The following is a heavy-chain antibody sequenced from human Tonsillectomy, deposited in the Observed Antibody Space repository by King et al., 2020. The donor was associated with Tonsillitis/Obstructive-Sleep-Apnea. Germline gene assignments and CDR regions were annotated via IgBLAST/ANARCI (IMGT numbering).Heavy chain of an antibody. CDR3: ASPTTMVTPGVDY. CDR2: ISYDGSNK. D-gene: IGHD4-23*01. J-gene: IGHJ4*02. CDR1: GFTFSSYA. Sequence: VQLVESGGGVVQPGRSLRLSCAASGFTFSSYAMHWVRQAPGKGLEWVAVISYDGSNKYYADSVKGRFTISRDNSKNTLYLQMNSLRAADTAVYYCASPTTMVTPGVDYWGQGTLVTVSS. V-gene: IGHV3-30*04.